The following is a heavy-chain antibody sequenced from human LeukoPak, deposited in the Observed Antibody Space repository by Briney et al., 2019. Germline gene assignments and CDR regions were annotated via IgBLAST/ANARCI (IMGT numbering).Heavy chain of an antibody. CDR1: GFTFSSYW. V-gene: IGHV3-7*01. J-gene: IGHJ4*02. D-gene: IGHD3-22*01. CDR2: IRQDGSEK. Sequence: GGSLRLSCAASGFTFSSYWMSWVRQAPGKGLEWVANIRQDGSEKYYVDSVKGRFTISRDNAKNSLYLQMNSLRAEDTAVYYCATSTTTDYYDSNDYWGQGTLVTVSS. CDR3: ATSTTTDYYDSNDY.